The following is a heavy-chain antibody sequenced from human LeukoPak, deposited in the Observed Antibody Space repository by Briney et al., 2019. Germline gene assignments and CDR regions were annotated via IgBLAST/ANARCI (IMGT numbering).Heavy chain of an antibody. D-gene: IGHD6-6*01. CDR3: ARDGEVEYSSSSDFDY. V-gene: IGHV1-2*02. J-gene: IGHJ4*02. CDR2: INPNSGGT. Sequence: ASVKVSCKASGGTFSSYAISWVRQAPGQGLEWMGWINPNSGGTNYAQKFQGRVTMTRDTSISTAYMELSRLRSDDTAVYYCARDGEVEYSSSSDFDYWGQGTLVTVSS. CDR1: GGTFSSYA.